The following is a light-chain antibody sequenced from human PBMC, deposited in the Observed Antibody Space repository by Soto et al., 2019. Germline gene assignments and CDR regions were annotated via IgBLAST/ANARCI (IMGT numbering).Light chain of an antibody. CDR3: QQYDSSTYT. CDR2: GAS. Sequence: EIVLTQSPGSLSLSPRETATLSCRASQSVSSNHLAWYQQKPGQAPRLLIYGASRRATGIPDRFSGSGSGSDFTLTISRLEPEDFAMYYCQQYDSSTYTFGQGTKVEIK. V-gene: IGKV3-20*01. CDR1: QSVSSNH. J-gene: IGKJ2*01.